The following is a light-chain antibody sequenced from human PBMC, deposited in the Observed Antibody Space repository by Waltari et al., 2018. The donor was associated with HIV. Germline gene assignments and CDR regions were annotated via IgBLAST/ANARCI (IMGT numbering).Light chain of an antibody. Sequence: QSALTQPRSVSGSPGQSVTISCTGTTSDFGRYNSVSWYQQHPGNVPKVIIYEVTSRPSGVPHRFSGSRSGNTASLTISGLQAEDEAVYYCSTHTTSDTLIFGGGTKLTVL. CDR3: STHTTSDTLI. CDR2: EVT. CDR1: TSDFGRYNS. V-gene: IGLV2-14*03. J-gene: IGLJ2*01.